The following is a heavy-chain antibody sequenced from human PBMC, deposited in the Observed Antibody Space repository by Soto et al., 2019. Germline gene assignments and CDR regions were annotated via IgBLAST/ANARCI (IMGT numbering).Heavy chain of an antibody. Sequence: PGGSLRLSCAASGFTFSSYWMHWVRQAPGKGLVWVSRINSDGSSTSYADSVKGRFTISRDNAKNTLYLQMNSLRAEDTAVYYCAKTISSGYDFLPGIAAAGPDDYWGQGTLVTVSS. CDR1: GFTFSSYW. CDR2: INSDGSST. V-gene: IGHV3-74*01. D-gene: IGHD6-13*01. CDR3: AKTISSGYDFLPGIAAAGPDDY. J-gene: IGHJ4*02.